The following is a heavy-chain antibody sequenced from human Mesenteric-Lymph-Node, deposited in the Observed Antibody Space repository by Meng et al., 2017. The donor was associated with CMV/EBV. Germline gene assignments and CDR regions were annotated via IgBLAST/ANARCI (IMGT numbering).Heavy chain of an antibody. J-gene: IGHJ4*02. CDR3: ARSSSSWYAY. CDR1: GYNFTSYY. V-gene: IGHV1-46*01. Sequence: KVSCEASGYNFTSYYIHWIRQAPGRGLEWMGIINCSSGTSSYAQRFQGRVSMTRDTSTSTVYMELYGLTSEDTAVYYCARSSSSWYAYWGQGTLVTVSS. D-gene: IGHD6-13*01. CDR2: INCSSGTS.